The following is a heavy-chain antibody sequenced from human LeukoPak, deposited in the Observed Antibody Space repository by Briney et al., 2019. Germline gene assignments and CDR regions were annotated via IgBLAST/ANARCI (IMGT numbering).Heavy chain of an antibody. D-gene: IGHD2-2*01. Sequence: KTSETLSLTCTVSGDSISSYYWSWIRQPPGRGLEWIGYIYSSDTNYNHSPKSRVTISVDTSKNQFSLKLRSVTAAATAVYYCARYRAFDIWGQGTMVSVSS. CDR2: IYSSDT. CDR1: GDSISSYY. V-gene: IGHV4-59*12. CDR3: ARYRAFDI. J-gene: IGHJ3*02.